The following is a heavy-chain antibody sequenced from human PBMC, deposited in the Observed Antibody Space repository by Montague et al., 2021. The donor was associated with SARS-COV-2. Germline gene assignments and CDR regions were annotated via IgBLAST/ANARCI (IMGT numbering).Heavy chain of an antibody. D-gene: IGHD3-22*01. CDR2: INHSGST. CDR1: GGSVSDYY. Sequence: SETLSLTYAVYGGSVSDYYWSWIRQPPGKGLEWIGEINHSGSTNYNPSLKSRVTTSVDTSKNQFSLKLTSVTAADTAVYYCARGPRITMIVVVITDIWFDPWGQGTLVTVSS. V-gene: IGHV4-34*01. CDR3: ARGPRITMIVVVITDIWFDP. J-gene: IGHJ5*02.